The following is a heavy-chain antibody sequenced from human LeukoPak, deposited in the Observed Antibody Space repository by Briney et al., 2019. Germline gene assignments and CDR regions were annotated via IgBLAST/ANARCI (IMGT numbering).Heavy chain of an antibody. CDR2: IIPIFGIA. J-gene: IGHJ5*02. CDR1: AGTFSSYA. CDR3: AKGREIAVAGFEDWFDP. D-gene: IGHD6-19*01. Sequence: SVKVSCKASAGTFSSYAISWVRHAPGQGLEWMGRIIPIFGIANYAQKFQGRVTITADKSTSTAYMELSSLRSEDTAVYYCAKGREIAVAGFEDWFDPWGQGTLVTVSS. V-gene: IGHV1-69*04.